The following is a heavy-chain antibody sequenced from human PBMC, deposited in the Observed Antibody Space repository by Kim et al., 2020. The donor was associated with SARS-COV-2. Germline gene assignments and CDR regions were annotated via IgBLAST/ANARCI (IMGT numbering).Heavy chain of an antibody. J-gene: IGHJ4*02. Sequence: GGSLRLSCAASGFTFSTYAMSWVRQAPGKGLEWVSTIDGSSDSPNSADSVKGRFSISRDNSKNTLYLQMNSLRDEDTAVYYCAKTTHYAMGLPDTSGGKYWGQGTLVTVSS. V-gene: IGHV3-23*01. D-gene: IGHD1-7*01. CDR3: AKTTHYAMGLPDTSGGKY. CDR1: GFTFSTYA. CDR2: IDGSSDSP.